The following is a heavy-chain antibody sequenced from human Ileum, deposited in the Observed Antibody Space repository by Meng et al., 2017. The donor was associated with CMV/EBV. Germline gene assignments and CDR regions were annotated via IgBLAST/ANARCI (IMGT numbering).Heavy chain of an antibody. D-gene: IGHD1-26*01. V-gene: IGHV2-5*02. CDR1: GFSPSTCGEG. CDR2: IYRGDDK. Sequence: QIPSMQSGASLVKPTDTLTLTCSFSGFSPSTCGEGVGWIRQPPGKALEWLALIYRGDDKRYSPSLNSRLTIAKDTSKTEVVLTLTNMGPIDTGTYYCAHFVGGYYPSRPDYWGQGTLVTVSS. CDR3: AHFVGGYYPSRPDY. J-gene: IGHJ4*02.